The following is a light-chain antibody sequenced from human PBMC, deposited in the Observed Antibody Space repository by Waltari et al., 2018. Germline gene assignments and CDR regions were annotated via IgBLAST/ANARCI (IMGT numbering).Light chain of an antibody. Sequence: QSALTQPASVSGSPGQSITISCTGTSSDIGGYNYVPWYQQDPGKVPKLILYAFARWPSVVSNRFSGSKSRNTASLTISGLQAEDEADYYCASYTATSTTIFGGGTKVTVL. CDR2: AFA. CDR3: ASYTATSTTI. V-gene: IGLV2-14*01. J-gene: IGLJ2*01. CDR1: SSDIGGYNY.